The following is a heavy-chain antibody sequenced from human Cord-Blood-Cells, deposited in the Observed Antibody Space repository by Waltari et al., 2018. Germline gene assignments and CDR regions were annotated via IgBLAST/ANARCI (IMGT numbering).Heavy chain of an antibody. D-gene: IGHD1-26*01. Sequence: EVQLVESGGGLIQPGGSLRLSCAASGFTVSRNYMRWVRQAPGKGLEWVSVIYSGGSTYYADSVKGRFTISRDNSKNTLYLQMNSLRAEDTAVYYCAREFYSGSYYFDYWGQGTLVTVSS. CDR1: GFTVSRNY. CDR3: AREFYSGSYYFDY. V-gene: IGHV3-53*01. CDR2: IYSGGST. J-gene: IGHJ4*02.